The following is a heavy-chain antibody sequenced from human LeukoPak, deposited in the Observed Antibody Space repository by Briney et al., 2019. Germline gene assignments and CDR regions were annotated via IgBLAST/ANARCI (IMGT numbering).Heavy chain of an antibody. V-gene: IGHV4-4*09. Sequence: SETLSLTCTVSGGSISSYYWSWIRQPPGKGLEWIGYIYTSGSTNYNPSLKSRVTISVDTSKNQFSLKLSFVTAADTAVYYCARVAGTRDFDYWGQGTLVTVSS. CDR3: ARVAGTRDFDY. D-gene: IGHD1/OR15-1a*01. CDR1: GGSISSYY. CDR2: IYTSGST. J-gene: IGHJ4*02.